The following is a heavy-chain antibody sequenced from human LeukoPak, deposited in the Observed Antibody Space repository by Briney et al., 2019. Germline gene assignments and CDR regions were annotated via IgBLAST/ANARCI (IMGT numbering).Heavy chain of an antibody. CDR2: INPNSGGT. CDR1: GYTFTGYY. Sequence: GASVTVSCKASGYTFTGYYMHWVRQAPGQGLEWMGWINPNSGGTNYAQKFQGRVTMTRDTSISTAYMELSRLRSDDTAVYYCAREDYYYGSGMIEYYYYGMDVWGQGTTVTVSS. CDR3: AREDYYYGSGMIEYYYYGMDV. D-gene: IGHD3-10*01. J-gene: IGHJ6*02. V-gene: IGHV1-2*02.